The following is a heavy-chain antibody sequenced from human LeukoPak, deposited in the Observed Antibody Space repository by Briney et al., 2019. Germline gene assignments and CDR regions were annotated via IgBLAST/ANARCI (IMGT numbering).Heavy chain of an antibody. V-gene: IGHV4-39*07. Sequence: SETLSLTCTVSGGSISSSSYYWGWIRQPPGKGLEWIGSIYHSGSTYYNPSLKSRVTISVDTSKNQFSLKLSSVTAADTAVYYCARDPNSIAAHWFDPWGQGTLVTVSS. D-gene: IGHD6-25*01. CDR1: GGSISSSSYY. J-gene: IGHJ5*02. CDR2: IYHSGST. CDR3: ARDPNSIAAHWFDP.